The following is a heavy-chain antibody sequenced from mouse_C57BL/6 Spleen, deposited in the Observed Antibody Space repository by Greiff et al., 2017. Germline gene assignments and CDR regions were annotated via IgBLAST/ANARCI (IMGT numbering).Heavy chain of an antibody. Sequence: QVQLQQSGPELVKPGASVKISCKASGYAFSSSWMNWVKQRPGKGLEWIGRIYPRDGVTNYNGKFKGKATLTADKSSSTAYMQLSSLTSEDSAVYFCAGEPNYCGSSNWYFGGWGTGTTVTVSS. V-gene: IGHV1-82*01. CDR2: IYPRDGVT. J-gene: IGHJ1*03. D-gene: IGHD1-1*01. CDR1: GYAFSSSW. CDR3: AGEPNYCGSSNWYFGG.